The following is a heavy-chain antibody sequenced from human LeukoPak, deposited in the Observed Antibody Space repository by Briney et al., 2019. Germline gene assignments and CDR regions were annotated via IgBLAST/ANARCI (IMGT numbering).Heavy chain of an antibody. CDR3: ARVGPLDGYSP. CDR1: GGSISSYY. D-gene: IGHD5-24*01. Sequence: SETLSLTCTVSGGSISSYYWSWIRQPPGKGLEWIGYIYYSGSTNYNPSLKSRVTISVDTSKNQFSLKLSSVTAADTAVYYCARVGPLDGYSPWGQGTLVTVSS. V-gene: IGHV4-59*08. CDR2: IYYSGST. J-gene: IGHJ5*02.